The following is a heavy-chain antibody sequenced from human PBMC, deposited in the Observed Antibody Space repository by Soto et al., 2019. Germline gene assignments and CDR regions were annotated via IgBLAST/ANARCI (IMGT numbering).Heavy chain of an antibody. CDR3: APTPRNYDILTGQKTPDY. D-gene: IGHD3-9*01. V-gene: IGHV3-23*01. CDR1: VFTFISYA. CDR2: ISGSGGST. Sequence: PGWSLRLSCASSVFTFISYAMSWVRQAPGKGLEWVSAISGSGGSTYYADSVKGRFTISRDNSKNTLYLQMNSLRAEDTAVYYCAPTPRNYDILTGQKTPDYWGQGTLVTVSS. J-gene: IGHJ4*02.